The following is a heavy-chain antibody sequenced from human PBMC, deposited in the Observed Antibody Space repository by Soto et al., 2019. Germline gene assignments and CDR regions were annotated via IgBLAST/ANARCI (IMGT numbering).Heavy chain of an antibody. CDR3: ARGGSIFGVVSVGFDP. V-gene: IGHV4-59*01. CDR1: GGSISSYY. D-gene: IGHD3-3*01. J-gene: IGHJ5*02. Sequence: QVQLQESGPGLVKPSETLSLTCTVSGGSISSYYWSWVRQPPGKGLEWIGYIYYSGRTNYNPSLKSRFTISVDASKNQFSLKLSSVTAADTAVYYWARGGSIFGVVSVGFDPWGQGTLVTVSS. CDR2: IYYSGRT.